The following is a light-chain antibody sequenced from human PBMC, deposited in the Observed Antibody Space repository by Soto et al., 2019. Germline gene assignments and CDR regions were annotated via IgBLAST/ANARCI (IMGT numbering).Light chain of an antibody. CDR3: QQSYSAPWT. V-gene: IGKV1-39*01. Sequence: DIQMTQSPSSLSASVGDRITITCRASQNINIYLNWYQQKPGKALKLLIFAASTLQSGVPSRFSGSGSGTDFILTISSLQPEDFSTFYCQQSYSAPWTFGQGTKVDIK. J-gene: IGKJ1*01. CDR1: QNINIY. CDR2: AAS.